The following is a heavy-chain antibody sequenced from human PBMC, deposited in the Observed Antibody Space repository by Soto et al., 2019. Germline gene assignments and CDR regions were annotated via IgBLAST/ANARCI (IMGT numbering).Heavy chain of an antibody. Sequence: GGSLRLSCAASGFSFSSYGMHWVRQAPGKGLEWVAVISYDGSNKYYADSVKGRFTISRDNSKNTLYLQMNSLRAEDTAVYYCAKAGGYSYGYGSPDAFDIWGQGTIVTVSS. CDR2: ISYDGSNK. CDR3: AKAGGYSYGYGSPDAFDI. V-gene: IGHV3-30*18. D-gene: IGHD5-18*01. J-gene: IGHJ3*02. CDR1: GFSFSSYG.